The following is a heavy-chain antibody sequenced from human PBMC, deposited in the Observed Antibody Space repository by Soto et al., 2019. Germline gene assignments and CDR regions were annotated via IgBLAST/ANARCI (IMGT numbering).Heavy chain of an antibody. CDR2: IVVGSGNT. V-gene: IGHV1-58*02. D-gene: IGHD3-3*01. J-gene: IGHJ6*03. CDR1: GFTFTSSA. CDR3: AADPKPLYYDFWSGYSPYYMDV. Sequence: ASVKVSCKASGFTFTSSAMQWVRQARGQRLEWIGWIVVGSGNTNYAQKFQERVTITRDMSTSTAYMELSSLRSEDTAVYYCAADPKPLYYDFWSGYSPYYMDVWGKGTTVTVSS.